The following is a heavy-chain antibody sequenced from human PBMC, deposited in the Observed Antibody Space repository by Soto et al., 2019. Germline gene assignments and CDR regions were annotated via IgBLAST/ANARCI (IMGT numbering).Heavy chain of an antibody. Sequence: QVQLQESGPGLVKPSETLSLTCTVSGGSISSYYWSWIRQPPGKGLEWIGYLYYSGSTNYNPSLKSRVTISVDTSKNQFSLKLSSVTAADTAVYYCARDRHYGSGSYYKTRGMDVWGQGTTVTVSS. CDR1: GGSISSYY. CDR2: LYYSGST. D-gene: IGHD3-10*01. V-gene: IGHV4-59*01. CDR3: ARDRHYGSGSYYKTRGMDV. J-gene: IGHJ6*02.